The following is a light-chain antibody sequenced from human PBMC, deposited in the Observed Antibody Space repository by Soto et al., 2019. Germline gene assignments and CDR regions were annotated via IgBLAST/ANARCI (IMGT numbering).Light chain of an antibody. Sequence: AIRMSQSPSSFSASTGDSVTITCRASQGISSYLAWYQQKPGKAPKLLIYAASTLQSGVPSRFSGSGSGTDFTLTISCLQSEDFATYYCQQYYSYPPMYTFGQGTKLEIK. V-gene: IGKV1-8*01. CDR1: QGISSY. CDR2: AAS. J-gene: IGKJ2*01. CDR3: QQYYSYPPMYT.